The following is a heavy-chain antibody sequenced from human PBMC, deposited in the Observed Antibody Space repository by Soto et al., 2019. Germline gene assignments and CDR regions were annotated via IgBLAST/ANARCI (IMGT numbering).Heavy chain of an antibody. Sequence: QVQLQESGTGLVKPSEPLSLTCSVSGGSISNHYWSWIRQPPGKGLEWIGYIYYNGNTNYNPALKGRATMWVYTSRSQSSLKLTTVPAADTAVYYCTRANWYAEYWGQGTMVTVSS. D-gene: IGHD1-20*01. J-gene: IGHJ4*02. V-gene: IGHV4-59*11. CDR2: IYYNGNT. CDR1: GGSISNHY. CDR3: TRANWYAEY.